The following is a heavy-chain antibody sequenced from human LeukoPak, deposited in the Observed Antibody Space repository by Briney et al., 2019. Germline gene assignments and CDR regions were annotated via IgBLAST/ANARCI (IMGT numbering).Heavy chain of an antibody. CDR2: ISGYNGKT. J-gene: IGHJ4*02. Sequence: ASVKVSCKASGYTFNTYGITWVRQAPGQGLEWMGWISGYNGKTKYAQKLQDRVTMTTDTSTTTAYMELRSLTSDDTAVYYCARSKDILTGYCFDYWGQGTLVTVSS. CDR1: GYTFNTYG. V-gene: IGHV1-18*01. D-gene: IGHD3-9*01. CDR3: ARSKDILTGYCFDY.